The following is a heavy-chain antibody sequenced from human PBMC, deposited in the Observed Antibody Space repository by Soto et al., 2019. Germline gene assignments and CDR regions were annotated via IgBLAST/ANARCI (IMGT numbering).Heavy chain of an antibody. V-gene: IGHV4-59*01. J-gene: IGHJ4*02. CDR2: VYNSGST. Sequence: SETLSLTCTVSGGSISSNYWTWILQPPGKGLEWIGYVYNSGSTNYNPSLKSRVTISEGTSKRQLSLKVNSMTAADTAVDYCARYRREAVAGYTLDNWGQGILVTVSS. D-gene: IGHD6-13*01. CDR3: ARYRREAVAGYTLDN. CDR1: GGSISSNY.